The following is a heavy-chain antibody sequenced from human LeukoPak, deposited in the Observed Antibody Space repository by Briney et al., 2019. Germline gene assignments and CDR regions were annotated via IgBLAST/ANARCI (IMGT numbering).Heavy chain of an antibody. CDR2: ISGSGTSI. J-gene: IGHJ4*02. Sequence: GGSLRLSCAASGFTFSNFGMSWVRQAPGKGLEWVSAISGSGTSIYYADSVKGRFTISRDNSKNTLYLQVNSLRAEDTAVYYCARDLVYSSWYVYAYWGQGTLVTVSS. D-gene: IGHD6-13*01. CDR3: ARDLVYSSWYVYAY. V-gene: IGHV3-23*01. CDR1: GFTFSNFG.